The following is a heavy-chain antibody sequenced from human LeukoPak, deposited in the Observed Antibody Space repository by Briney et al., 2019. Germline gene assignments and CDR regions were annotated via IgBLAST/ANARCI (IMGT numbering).Heavy chain of an antibody. CDR3: AKDRSGSYSQGLDY. D-gene: IGHD1-26*01. Sequence: GGCLRLSCAASGFTFSSYSMNWVRQAPGKGLEWVSSISSSSSYIYYADSVKGRFTISRDNSKNTLYLQMNSLRAEDTAVYYCAKDRSGSYSQGLDYWGQGTLVTVSS. V-gene: IGHV3-21*01. CDR2: ISSSSSYI. J-gene: IGHJ4*02. CDR1: GFTFSSYS.